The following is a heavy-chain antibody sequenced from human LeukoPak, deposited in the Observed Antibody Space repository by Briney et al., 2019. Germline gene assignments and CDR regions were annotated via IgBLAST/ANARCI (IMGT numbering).Heavy chain of an antibody. J-gene: IGHJ5*02. CDR3: ARGGCSSTSCYGIRGP. CDR1: GGSFSGYY. V-gene: IGHV4-59*01. D-gene: IGHD2-2*01. CDR2: IYYSGST. Sequence: SETLSLTCAVYGGSFSGYYWSWIRQPPGKGLEWIGYIYYSGSTNYNPSLKSRVTISVDTSKNQFSLKLSSVTAADTAVYYCARGGCSSTSCYGIRGPWGQGTLVTVSS.